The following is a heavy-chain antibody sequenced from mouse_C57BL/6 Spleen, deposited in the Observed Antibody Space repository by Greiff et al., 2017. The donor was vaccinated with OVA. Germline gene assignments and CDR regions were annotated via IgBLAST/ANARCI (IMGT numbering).Heavy chain of an antibody. Sequence: EVKLQESGAELVRPGASVKLSCTASGFNIKDDYMHWVKQRPEQGLEWIGWIDPENGDTEYASKFQGKATITADTSSNTAYLQFSSLTSEDTAVYYCTYGSSPWFAYWGQGTLVTVSA. D-gene: IGHD1-1*01. V-gene: IGHV14-4*01. CDR1: GFNIKDDY. J-gene: IGHJ3*01. CDR2: IDPENGDT. CDR3: TYGSSPWFAY.